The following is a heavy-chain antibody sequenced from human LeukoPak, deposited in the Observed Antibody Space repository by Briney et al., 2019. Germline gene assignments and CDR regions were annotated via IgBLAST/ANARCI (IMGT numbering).Heavy chain of an antibody. CDR2: INAGNSNT. CDR3: ARDGSSSWYLRSPFDY. CDR1: GYTFTSYA. Sequence: ASVKVSCKASGYTFTSYAMHWVRQAPGQRLEWMGWINAGNSNTKYSQKFQGRVTITRDTSASTAYMELSSLRSEDTAVYYCARDGSSSWYLRSPFDYWGQGTLVTVSS. V-gene: IGHV1-3*01. J-gene: IGHJ4*02. D-gene: IGHD6-13*01.